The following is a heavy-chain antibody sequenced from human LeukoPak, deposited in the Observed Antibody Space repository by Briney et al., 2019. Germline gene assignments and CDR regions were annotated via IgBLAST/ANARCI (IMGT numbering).Heavy chain of an antibody. CDR3: ARDSGYNWFDP. Sequence: KPSETLSLTCTVSGRSISSYYWSWIRQPPGKGLEWIGYIYYSGSTNYNPSLKSRVTISVDTSKNQFSLKLSSVTAADTAVYYCARDSGYNWFDPWGQGTLVTVSS. J-gene: IGHJ5*02. CDR1: GRSISSYY. CDR2: IYYSGST. V-gene: IGHV4-59*01. D-gene: IGHD3-22*01.